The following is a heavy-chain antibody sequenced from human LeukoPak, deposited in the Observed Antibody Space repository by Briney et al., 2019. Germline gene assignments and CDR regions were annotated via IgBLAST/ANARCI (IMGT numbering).Heavy chain of an antibody. V-gene: IGHV3-23*01. CDR1: GFTFSSYA. CDR3: WYSSGWKAYYYYGMDV. Sequence: PGGSLRLSCAASGFTFSSYAMSWVRQAPGKGLEWVSAISGSGGSTYYADSAKGRFTISRDNSKNTLYLQMNSLRAEDTAVYYCWYSSGWKAYYYYGMDVWGQGTTVTVSS. D-gene: IGHD6-19*01. J-gene: IGHJ6*02. CDR2: ISGSGGST.